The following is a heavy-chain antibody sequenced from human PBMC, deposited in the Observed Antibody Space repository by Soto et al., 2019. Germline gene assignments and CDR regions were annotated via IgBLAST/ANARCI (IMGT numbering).Heavy chain of an antibody. CDR3: ARSMLGGAAGKGLWDY. Sequence: QVQLQESGPGLVKPSETLSLTCSVSGGSIGGYYWSWIRQVPGRGLEWIGNIYYSGSTNYNPSLKTRVTMSEDMSKNQFSLWMTSVTAADTAVYYCARSMLGGAAGKGLWDYWGQGTLVTVSS. D-gene: IGHD6-13*01. V-gene: IGHV4-59*08. CDR1: GGSIGGYY. CDR2: IYYSGST. J-gene: IGHJ4*02.